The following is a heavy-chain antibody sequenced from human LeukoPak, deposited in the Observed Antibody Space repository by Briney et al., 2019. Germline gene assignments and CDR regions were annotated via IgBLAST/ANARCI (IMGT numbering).Heavy chain of an antibody. CDR1: GGSFSGYY. D-gene: IGHD3-3*01. Sequence: SETLSLTCAVYGGSFSGYYWSWIRQPPGKGLEWIGEINHSGSTNYNPSLKSRVTISVDTSKNQFSLKLSSVTAADTAVYYCARDEAAEDYDFWSGYSPPYYYGMDVWGQGTTVTVSS. CDR2: INHSGST. V-gene: IGHV4-34*01. J-gene: IGHJ6*02. CDR3: ARDEAAEDYDFWSGYSPPYYYGMDV.